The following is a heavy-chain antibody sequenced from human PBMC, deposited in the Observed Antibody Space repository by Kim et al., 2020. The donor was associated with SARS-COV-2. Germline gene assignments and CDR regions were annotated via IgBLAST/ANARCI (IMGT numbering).Heavy chain of an antibody. CDR1: GFVFSSYG. V-gene: IGHV3-33*01. Sequence: GGSLRLSCVASGFVFSSYGMHWVRQAPGKVPEWAATIWYDGTNTVYADSVKGRFTLSRDNSKNTLYLQMNSLRVGDTPVYYCATDPKYSSGWYYFDQWGQGTRLTVSA. D-gene: IGHD6-19*01. CDR3: ATDPKYSSGWYYFDQ. CDR2: IWYDGTNT. J-gene: IGHJ4*02.